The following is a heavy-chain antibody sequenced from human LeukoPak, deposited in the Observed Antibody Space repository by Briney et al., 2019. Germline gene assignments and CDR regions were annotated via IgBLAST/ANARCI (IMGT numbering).Heavy chain of an antibody. Sequence: KTGGSLRLSCAASGFTFSSYSMNWVRQAPGKGLEWVSSISSSSSYIYYADSVKGRFTISRDSAKNSLYLQMNSLRAEDTAVYYCARETGDILTGYWAHWFDPWGQGTLVTVSS. CDR3: ARETGDILTGYWAHWFDP. CDR2: ISSSSSYI. V-gene: IGHV3-21*01. J-gene: IGHJ5*02. CDR1: GFTFSSYS. D-gene: IGHD3-9*01.